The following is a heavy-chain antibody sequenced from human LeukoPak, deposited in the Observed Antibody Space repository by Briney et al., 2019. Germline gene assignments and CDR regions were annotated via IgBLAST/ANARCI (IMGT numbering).Heavy chain of an antibody. CDR3: ATCRDGYNLLDY. CDR2: ISGSGAGT. CDR1: GFTFSSYA. D-gene: IGHD5-24*01. J-gene: IGHJ4*02. Sequence: GGSLRLSCAASGFTFSSYAMTWVRQAPGRGLEWVSGISGSGAGTFYADSVKGRFTISRDNSKNALYLQMNSLRAEDTAVYYCATCRDGYNLLDYWGQGTLVIVSS. V-gene: IGHV3-23*01.